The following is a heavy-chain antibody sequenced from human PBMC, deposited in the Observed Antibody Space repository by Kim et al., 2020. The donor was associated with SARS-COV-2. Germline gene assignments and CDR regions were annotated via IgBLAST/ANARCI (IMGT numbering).Heavy chain of an antibody. D-gene: IGHD6-19*01. CDR3: ARGTRQWLSRHYYYYMDV. V-gene: IGHV4-34*01. CDR2: INHSGST. J-gene: IGHJ6*03. CDR1: GGSFSGYY. Sequence: SETLSLTCAVYGGSFSGYYWSWIRQPPGKGLEWIGEINHSGSTNYNPSLKSRVTISVDTSKNQFPLKLSPVTAAATAVYYCARGTRQWLSRHYYYYMDV.